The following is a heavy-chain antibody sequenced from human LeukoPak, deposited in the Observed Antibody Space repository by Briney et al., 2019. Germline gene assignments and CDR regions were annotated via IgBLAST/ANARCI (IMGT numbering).Heavy chain of an antibody. Sequence: GGSLRLSCEASGFTFSANSMNWVRQAPGKGLECVSYISSGSGTVYYADSVKGRFTISRDNAKNTLYLQMNSLRAEDTALYYCATSARTYLGSSLDYWGQGTLVTVSS. J-gene: IGHJ4*02. CDR2: ISSGSGTV. D-gene: IGHD2-15*01. CDR3: ATSARTYLGSSLDY. V-gene: IGHV3-48*04. CDR1: GFTFSANS.